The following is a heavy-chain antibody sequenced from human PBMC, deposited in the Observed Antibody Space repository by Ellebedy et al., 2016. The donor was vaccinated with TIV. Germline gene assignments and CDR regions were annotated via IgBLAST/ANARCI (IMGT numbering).Heavy chain of an antibody. J-gene: IGHJ4*02. V-gene: IGHV3-64D*09. D-gene: IGHD5-12*01. Sequence: GESLKISCSASGFPFSIYAFHWVRQAPGEGLEYVSSIDDNVGSAYYADSVKGRFTISRDNSKNTLYLQMSGLRAEDTAVYYCVKDVAWDFDYWGQGTLVTVSS. CDR2: IDDNVGSA. CDR1: GFPFSIYA. CDR3: VKDVAWDFDY.